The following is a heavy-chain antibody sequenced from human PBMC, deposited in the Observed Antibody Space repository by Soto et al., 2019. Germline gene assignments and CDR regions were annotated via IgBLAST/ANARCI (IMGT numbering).Heavy chain of an antibody. CDR2: IYNTGRT. D-gene: IGHD3-3*01. Sequence: PGGSLRLSCAAAEFTVISNYRSWVRQAPGKGLEWVSIIYNTGRTYYADSVKGRFTISRDNSKNTLYLQMNSLRAEDTTVYYCASLNDFWSGYSTSDGYYYYGMDVWGQGTTVTVSS. CDR3: ASLNDFWSGYSTSDGYYYYGMDV. V-gene: IGHV3-66*01. J-gene: IGHJ6*02. CDR1: EFTVISNY.